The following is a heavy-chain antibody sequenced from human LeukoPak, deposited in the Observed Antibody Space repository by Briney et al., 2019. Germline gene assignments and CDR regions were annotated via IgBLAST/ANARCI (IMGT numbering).Heavy chain of an antibody. CDR1: GYTFTSYG. Sequence: ASVKVSCKASGYTFTSYGISWVRQAPGQGLEWMGWMNPNSGNTGYAQKFQGRVTMTRNTSISTAYMELSSLRSEDTAVYYCARSNTAMVRGNDYWGQGTLVTVSS. CDR2: MNPNSGNT. V-gene: IGHV1-8*02. D-gene: IGHD5-18*01. J-gene: IGHJ4*02. CDR3: ARSNTAMVRGNDY.